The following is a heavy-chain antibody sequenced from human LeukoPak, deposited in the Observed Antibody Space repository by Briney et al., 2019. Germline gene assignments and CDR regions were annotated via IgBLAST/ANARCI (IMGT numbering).Heavy chain of an antibody. CDR3: AREGNKRLLLPVGFDY. Sequence: GASVKVSCKASGYTFTSYYMHWVRQAPGQGLEWMGIINPSGGSTSYAQKFQGRVTMTRDMSTSTVYMELSSLRSEDTAVYYCAREGNKRLLLPVGFDYWGQGTLVTVSS. V-gene: IGHV1-46*01. CDR2: INPSGGST. D-gene: IGHD3-22*01. CDR1: GYTFTSYY. J-gene: IGHJ4*02.